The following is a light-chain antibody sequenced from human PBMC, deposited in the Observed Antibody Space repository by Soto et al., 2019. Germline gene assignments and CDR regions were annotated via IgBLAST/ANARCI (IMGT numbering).Light chain of an antibody. CDR1: SSDVGNYNY. CDR2: MVS. J-gene: IGLJ2*01. V-gene: IGLV2-14*01. Sequence: QSALTQPASVSGSPGQSITISCTGTSSDVGNYNYVSWYQQYPGRVPKLLIYMVSNRPSGVSNRFSGSKSGNTASLTISGLQAEDEADYYCQSYDSSLSAVVFGGGTKLTVL. CDR3: QSYDSSLSAVV.